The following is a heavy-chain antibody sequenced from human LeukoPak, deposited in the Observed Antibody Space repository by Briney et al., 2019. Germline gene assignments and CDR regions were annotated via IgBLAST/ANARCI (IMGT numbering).Heavy chain of an antibody. CDR3: ARDRITGTTDYFDY. V-gene: IGHV3-21*01. CDR2: ISSSSSYI. CDR1: GFTFSSYS. J-gene: IGHJ4*02. D-gene: IGHD1-7*01. Sequence: PGRSLRLSCAASGFTFSSYSMNWVRQAPGKGLEWVSSISSSSSYIYYADSVKGRFTISRDNAKNSLYLQMNSLRAEDTAVYYCARDRITGTTDYFDYWGQGTLVTVSS.